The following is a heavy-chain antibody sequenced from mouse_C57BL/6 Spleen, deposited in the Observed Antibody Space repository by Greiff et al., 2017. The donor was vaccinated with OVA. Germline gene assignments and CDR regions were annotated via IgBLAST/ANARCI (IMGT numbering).Heavy chain of an antibody. CDR3: ARSYYSNSWYFDV. CDR1: GHTFTSYW. V-gene: IGHV1-53*01. J-gene: IGHJ1*03. CDR2: INPSNGGT. Sequence: QVQLKQPGTELVKPGASVKLSCKASGHTFTSYWMHWVKQRPGQGLEWIGNINPSNGGTNYNEKFKSKATLTVDKSSSTAYMQLSSLTSEDSAVYYCARSYYSNSWYFDVWGTGTTVTVSS. D-gene: IGHD2-5*01.